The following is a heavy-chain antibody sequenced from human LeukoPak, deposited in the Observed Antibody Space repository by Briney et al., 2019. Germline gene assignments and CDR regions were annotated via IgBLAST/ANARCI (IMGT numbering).Heavy chain of an antibody. CDR1: GGTFSSYA. J-gene: IGHJ6*03. CDR3: ARDAFVVVPAAKGYYYYYMDV. V-gene: IGHV1-69*13. Sequence: GASVKVSCKASGGTFSSYAISWVRQAPGQGLEWMGGIIPIFGTANYAQKFQGRVTITADESTSTAYMELSSLRSEDTAVYYCARDAFVVVPAAKGYYYYYMDVWGKGTTVTVSS. D-gene: IGHD2-2*01. CDR2: IIPIFGTA.